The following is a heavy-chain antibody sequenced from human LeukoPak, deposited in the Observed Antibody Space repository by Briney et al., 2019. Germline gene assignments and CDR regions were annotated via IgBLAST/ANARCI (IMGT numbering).Heavy chain of an antibody. V-gene: IGHV4-38-2*02. CDR3: ARDHGGYWTRTKNWFDP. CDR2: IYHSGST. D-gene: IGHD3-22*01. Sequence: SETLSLTCTVSGYSISSGYYWGWIRQPPGEGLEWIGSIYHSGSTYYNPSLKSRVTISVDTSKNQFSLKLSSVTAADTAVYYCARDHGGYWTRTKNWFDPWGQGTLVTVSS. J-gene: IGHJ5*02. CDR1: GYSISSGYY.